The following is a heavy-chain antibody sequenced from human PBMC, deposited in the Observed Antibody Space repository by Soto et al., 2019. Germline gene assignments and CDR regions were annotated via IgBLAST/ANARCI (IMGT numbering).Heavy chain of an antibody. V-gene: IGHV5-51*01. CDR3: ARQVRSDGPGDS. Sequence: GESLKISCKGSGYNFNNYWIAWVRQMPEKGLEWLGIIYPRDSETRFSPSIQGQVTISVDKSSSTAFLQLRSLKASDSGMYYCARQVRSDGPGDSWGQGTLVTVS. D-gene: IGHD2-15*01. CDR1: GYNFNNYW. CDR2: IYPRDSET. J-gene: IGHJ4*02.